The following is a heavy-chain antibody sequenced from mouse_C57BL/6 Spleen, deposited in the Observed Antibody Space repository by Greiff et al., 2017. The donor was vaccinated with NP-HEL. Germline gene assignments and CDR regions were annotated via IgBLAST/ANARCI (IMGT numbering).Heavy chain of an antibody. Sequence: QVQLKESGAELVRPGTSVKVSCKASGYAFTNYLIEWVKQRPGQGLEWIGVINPGSGGTNYNGKFKGKATLTADKSSSTAYMQLSSLTSEDSAVYFCARGYDYDGGAMDYWGQGTSVTVSS. CDR1: GYAFTNYL. V-gene: IGHV1-54*01. D-gene: IGHD2-4*01. CDR3: ARGYDYDGGAMDY. J-gene: IGHJ4*01. CDR2: INPGSGGT.